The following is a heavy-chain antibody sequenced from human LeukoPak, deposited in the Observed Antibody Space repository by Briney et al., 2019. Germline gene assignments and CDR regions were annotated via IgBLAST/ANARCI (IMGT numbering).Heavy chain of an antibody. CDR1: GYTFTSYG. J-gene: IGHJ4*02. CDR3: ARYYYDSSGYYHRRYYFDY. CDR2: TSAYNGNT. D-gene: IGHD3-22*01. V-gene: IGHV1-18*01. Sequence: ASVKVSCKASGYTFTSYGISWVRQAPGQGLEWMGWTSAYNGNTNYAQKLQGRVTMTTDTSTSTAYMELRSLRSDDTAVYYCARYYYDSSGYYHRRYYFDYWGQGTLVTVSS.